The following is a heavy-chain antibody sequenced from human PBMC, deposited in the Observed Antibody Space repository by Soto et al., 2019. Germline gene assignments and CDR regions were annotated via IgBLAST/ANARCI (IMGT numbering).Heavy chain of an antibody. Sequence: ASVKVSCKASGYTFSTYEINWVGQATGQGLEWMGRMNPNSGNTAYARKFQGRVTMTRNTSISTVYMELSSLTSEDTAGYYCARESQSNYYQSSGYFSLDPWGQGTLVTSPQ. J-gene: IGHJ5*02. CDR2: MNPNSGNT. D-gene: IGHD3-22*01. CDR3: ARESQSNYYQSSGYFSLDP. V-gene: IGHV1-8*01. CDR1: GYTFSTYE.